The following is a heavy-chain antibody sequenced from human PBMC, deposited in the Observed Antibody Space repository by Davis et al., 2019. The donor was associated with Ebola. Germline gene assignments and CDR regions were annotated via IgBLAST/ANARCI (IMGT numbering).Heavy chain of an antibody. J-gene: IGHJ6*02. V-gene: IGHV5-51*01. CDR3: ARRAYYYDSSGYHSGGMDV. Sequence: PGGSLRLSCKGSGYSFTSYWIGWVRQLPGKGLEWMGIIYPGDSDTRYSPSFQGQVTISADKSISTAYLQWSSLKASDTAMYYCARRAYYYDSSGYHSGGMDVWGQGTTVTVSS. CDR1: GYSFTSYW. D-gene: IGHD3-22*01. CDR2: IYPGDSDT.